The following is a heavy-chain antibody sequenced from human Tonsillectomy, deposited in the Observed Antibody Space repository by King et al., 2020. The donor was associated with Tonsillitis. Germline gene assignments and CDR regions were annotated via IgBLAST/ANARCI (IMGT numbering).Heavy chain of an antibody. D-gene: IGHD4-17*01. CDR1: VYTLTDYY. V-gene: IGHV1-2*02. Sequence: QLVQSGAEVKKPGASVKVSCKASVYTLTDYYFHCVRQAPGQGLEWVGWINPNSGGTDYAQKFQVRVTMTRDTSIRTAYMELISLRSDDTALYYCARGTDYGDYGGFDYWGQGALVTVSS. CDR3: ARGTDYGDYGGFDY. J-gene: IGHJ4*02. CDR2: INPNSGGT.